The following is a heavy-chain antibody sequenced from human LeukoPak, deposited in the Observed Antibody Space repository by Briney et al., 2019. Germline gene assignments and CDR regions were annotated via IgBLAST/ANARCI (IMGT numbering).Heavy chain of an antibody. V-gene: IGHV1-3*01. J-gene: IGHJ5*02. D-gene: IGHD3-9*01. CDR2: INAGNGNT. CDR3: ARDRDILTGYGWFDP. Sequence: ASVKVSCKASGYTFTSYAMHWVRQAPGQRLEWMGWINAGNGNTKYSQKFQGRVTITRDTSASTAYMELSSLRSEDTAVYYCARDRDILTGYGWFDPWGQGTLVTVSS. CDR1: GYTFTSYA.